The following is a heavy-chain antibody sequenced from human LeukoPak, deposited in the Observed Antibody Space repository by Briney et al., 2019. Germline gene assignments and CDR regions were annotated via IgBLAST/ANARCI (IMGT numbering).Heavy chain of an antibody. CDR3: ARSRTYYDILTGYYTTYYFDY. Sequence: SGPTLVNPTQTLTLTCTFSGFSLSTSGMRVSWIRQPPGKALEWLARIDWDDDEFYSTSLKTRLTISKDTSKNQVVLTMANMDPVDTATYYCARSRTYYDILTGYYTTYYFDYWGQGTLVTVSS. CDR1: GFSLSTSGMR. CDR2: IDWDDDE. J-gene: IGHJ4*02. D-gene: IGHD3-9*01. V-gene: IGHV2-70*04.